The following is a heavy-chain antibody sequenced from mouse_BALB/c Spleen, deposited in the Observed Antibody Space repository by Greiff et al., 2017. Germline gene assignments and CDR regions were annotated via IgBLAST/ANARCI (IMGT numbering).Heavy chain of an antibody. D-gene: IGHD2-10*02. CDR2: ISSGSSTI. V-gene: IGHV5-17*02. CDR1: GFTFSSFG. J-gene: IGHJ1*01. CDR3: ARSGYGYWYFDV. Sequence: EVKLVESGGGLVQPGGSRKLSCAASGFTFSSFGMHWVRQAPEKGLEWVAYISSGSSTIYYADTVKGRFTISRDNPKNTLFLQMTSLRSEDTAMYYCARSGYGYWYFDVWGAGTTVTVSS.